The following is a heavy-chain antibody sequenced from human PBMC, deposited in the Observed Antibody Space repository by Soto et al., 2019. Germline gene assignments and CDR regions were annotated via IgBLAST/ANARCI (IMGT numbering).Heavy chain of an antibody. CDR1: GGSFSGYY. CDR2: INHSGST. J-gene: IGHJ5*02. V-gene: IGHV4-34*01. CDR3: ARGEYYCSGGSCYRPNWFDP. D-gene: IGHD2-15*01. Sequence: QVQLQQWGAGLLKPSETLSLTCAVYGGSFSGYYWSWIRQPPGKGLEWIGEINHSGSTNYNPSLKSRVTISVDTSKNQFSQKLSSVTAADTAVYYCARGEYYCSGGSCYRPNWFDPWGQGTLVTVSS.